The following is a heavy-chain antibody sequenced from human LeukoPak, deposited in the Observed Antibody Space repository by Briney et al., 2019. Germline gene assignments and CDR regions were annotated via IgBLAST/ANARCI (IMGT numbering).Heavy chain of an antibody. CDR1: GFTFSDYY. D-gene: IGHD2-2*01. Sequence: GGSLRLSCAASGFTFSDYYMSWIRQAPGKGLEWVSYITDTGTTIYYPDSVKGRFTISRDNAKNSLYLQMNSLRAEDTAVYYCARRHCSSTSCPLVDYWGQGTLVAVSS. CDR2: ITDTGTTI. J-gene: IGHJ4*02. CDR3: ARRHCSSTSCPLVDY. V-gene: IGHV3-11*04.